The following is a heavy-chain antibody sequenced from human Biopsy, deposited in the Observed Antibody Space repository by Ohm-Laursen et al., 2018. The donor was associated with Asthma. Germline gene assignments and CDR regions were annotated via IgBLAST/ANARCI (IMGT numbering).Heavy chain of an antibody. D-gene: IGHD1-20*01. CDR2: IDQSGYT. V-gene: IGHV4-34*01. CDR3: ARAAITGIRGWFDP. Sequence: SETLSLTCTVYGGYLTGHYWNWIRQPPGKGLEGIGEIDQSGYTNYNPSLKRRVTISADTSKNQLHLNLSSGTAADTAVYFCARAAITGIRGWFDPWGQGTQVTVSS. J-gene: IGHJ5*02. CDR1: GGYLTGHY.